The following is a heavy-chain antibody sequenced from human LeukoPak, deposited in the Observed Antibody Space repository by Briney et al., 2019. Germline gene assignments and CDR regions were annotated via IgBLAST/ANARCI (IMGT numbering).Heavy chain of an antibody. CDR3: ARGDYSRGWYA. J-gene: IGHJ4*02. CDR1: GGSISSYY. D-gene: IGHD6-19*01. Sequence: SETLSLTCTVSGGSISSYYWSWIRQPAGKGLEWIGRIYTSGSTNYNPSLKSRFTMSVDTPKNQFSLKLSSVTAAGTAVYYCARGDYSRGWYAWGQGTLVTVSS. V-gene: IGHV4-4*07. CDR2: IYTSGST.